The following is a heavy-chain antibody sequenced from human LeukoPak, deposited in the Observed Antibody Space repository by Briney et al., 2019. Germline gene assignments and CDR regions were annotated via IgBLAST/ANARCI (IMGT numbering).Heavy chain of an antibody. CDR2: IIPILGIA. CDR1: GGTFSSYA. D-gene: IGHD2-2*01. Sequence: GASVKVSCKASGGTFSSYAISWVRQAPGQGLEWMGRIIPILGIANYAQKFQGRVTITTDESTSTAYMELSSLRSEDTAVYYCASSIVVVPAAFTYFDYWGQGTLVTVSS. CDR3: ASSIVVVPAAFTYFDY. V-gene: IGHV1-69*04. J-gene: IGHJ4*02.